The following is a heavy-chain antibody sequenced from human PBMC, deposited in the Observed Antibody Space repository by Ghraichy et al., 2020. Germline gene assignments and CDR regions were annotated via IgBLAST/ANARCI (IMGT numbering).Heavy chain of an antibody. Sequence: GESLNISCAASGFTFSSYGMHWVRQAPGKGLEWVAVISYDGSNKYYADSVKGRFTISRDNSKNTLYLQMNSLRAEDTAVYYCAKERSGSSFMMDAFDIWGQGTMVTVSS. CDR3: AKERSGSSFMMDAFDI. J-gene: IGHJ3*02. CDR1: GFTFSSYG. V-gene: IGHV3-30*18. D-gene: IGHD2-15*01. CDR2: ISYDGSNK.